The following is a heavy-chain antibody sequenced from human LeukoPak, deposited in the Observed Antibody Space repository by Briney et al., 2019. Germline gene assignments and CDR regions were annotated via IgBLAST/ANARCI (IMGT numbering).Heavy chain of an antibody. CDR1: GFTFSNYG. D-gene: IGHD5-12*01. V-gene: IGHV3-30*18. Sequence: GGSLRLSCAASGFTFSNYGMHWVRQAPGRGLEWVAIISYDGSSKYYADSVKGRVTISRDSPKNTLFLQMNSLRAEDTAVYYCAKDAYPTHDLVATIPNYFDYWGQGTLVTVSS. CDR2: ISYDGSSK. CDR3: AKDAYPTHDLVATIPNYFDY. J-gene: IGHJ4*02.